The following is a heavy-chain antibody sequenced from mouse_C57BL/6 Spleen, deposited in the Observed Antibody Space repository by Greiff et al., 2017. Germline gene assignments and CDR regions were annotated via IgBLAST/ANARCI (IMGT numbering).Heavy chain of an antibody. CDR2: INPSTGGT. CDR3: ARYPGPPTFWYAMDY. Sequence: EVQLQQSGPELVKPGASVKISCKASGYSFTGYYMNWVKQSPEKSLEWIGEINPSTGGTTYNQKFKAKATLTVDKSSSTAYMQLKSLTSEDSAVYYCARYPGPPTFWYAMDYWGQGTSVTVSS. D-gene: IGHD4-1*02. J-gene: IGHJ4*01. CDR1: GYSFTGYY. V-gene: IGHV1-42*01.